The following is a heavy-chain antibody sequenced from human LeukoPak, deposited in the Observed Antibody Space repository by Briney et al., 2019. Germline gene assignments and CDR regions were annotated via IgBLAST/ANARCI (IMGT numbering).Heavy chain of an antibody. D-gene: IGHD2-2*01. CDR1: GGSISSSGYY. Sequence: TSQTLSLTCIVSGGSISSSGYYWSWIRQPPGKGLEWIGEINHSGGTNYNPSLKSRVTISVDTSKNQFSLKLSSVTAADTAVYYCARGRMVVVPAATATVGFDYWGQGTLVTVSS. CDR3: ARGRMVVVPAATATVGFDY. V-gene: IGHV4-39*07. J-gene: IGHJ4*02. CDR2: INHSGGT.